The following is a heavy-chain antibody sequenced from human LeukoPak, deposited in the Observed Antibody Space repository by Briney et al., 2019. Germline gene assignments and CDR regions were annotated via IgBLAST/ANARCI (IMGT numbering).Heavy chain of an antibody. V-gene: IGHV1-8*01. J-gene: IGHJ6*03. Sequence: ASVKVSCKASGYTFTSYDINWVRQATGQGLEWMGWMNPNSGNTGYAQKFQGRVTMTRNTSISTAYMELSSLRSEDTAVYYCARVSGGPYYDFWSGHVSGNYYMDVWGKGTTVTVSS. CDR3: ARVSGGPYYDFWSGHVSGNYYMDV. D-gene: IGHD3-3*01. CDR1: GYTFTSYD. CDR2: MNPNSGNT.